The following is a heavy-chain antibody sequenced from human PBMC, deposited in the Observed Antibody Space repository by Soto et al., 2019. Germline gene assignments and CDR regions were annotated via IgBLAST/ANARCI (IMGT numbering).Heavy chain of an antibody. CDR3: AKEVGIAATNTRGDFDY. D-gene: IGHD6-13*01. J-gene: IGHJ4*02. CDR1: GVTFSTYG. V-gene: IGHV3-23*01. Sequence: EAQLLESGGGLAQPGGSLRLSCGASGVTFSTYGMSWGLQAPGQGLEWGLAISGRGDKTTHADTAERRFTISRDNSKNTLYLQMNSLSADDTAVYYCAKEVGIAATNTRGDFDYWGQGTLVTVSS. CDR2: ISGRGDKT.